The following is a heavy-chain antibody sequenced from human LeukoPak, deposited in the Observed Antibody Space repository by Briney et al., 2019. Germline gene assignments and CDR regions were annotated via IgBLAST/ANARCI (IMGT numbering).Heavy chain of an antibody. V-gene: IGHV3-72*01. CDR1: GFSFSDHY. J-gene: IGHJ4*02. Sequence: GGSLRLSCAASGFSFSDHYMDWVRQAPGKGLEWVGRVRNKTKSHTTEYAASLKGRFTISRDDSKNSLYLQMNSLKTEDTAVYYCTSGNSGWYPSHWGQGTLVIVSS. CDR3: TSGNSGWYPSH. CDR2: VRNKTKSHTT. D-gene: IGHD6-19*01.